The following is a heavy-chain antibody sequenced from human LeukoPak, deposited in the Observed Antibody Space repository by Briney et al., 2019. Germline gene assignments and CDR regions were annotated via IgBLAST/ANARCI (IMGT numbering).Heavy chain of an antibody. CDR3: ARGGSMVGATLPTYYYYMDV. CDR2: IYSSGNT. D-gene: IGHD1-26*01. V-gene: IGHV4-4*07. Sequence: PSETLSLTCTVSGGSTSANYWSWIRQPAGKGLEWIGRIYSSGNTNYNPSLKSRVTMSLDTFKKQLSLNLSSVTAADTAAYYCARGGSMVGATLPTYYYYMDVWGKGTTVSVSS. J-gene: IGHJ6*03. CDR1: GGSTSANY.